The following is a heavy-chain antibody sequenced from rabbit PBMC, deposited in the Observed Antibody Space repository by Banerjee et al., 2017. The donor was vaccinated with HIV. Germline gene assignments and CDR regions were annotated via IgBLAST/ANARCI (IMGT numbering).Heavy chain of an antibody. D-gene: IGHD1-1*01. J-gene: IGHJ3*01. CDR1: GIDFSSSDC. Sequence: QQQLEESGGGLVKPGGTLTLTCKASGIDFSSSDCMCWVRQAPGKGLEWIACIDGGSSHYTYYASWVKGRFTISKTSTTVTLQLNSLTAADTATYFCARGGYSGYDLWGQGTLVTVS. V-gene: IGHV1S45*01. CDR3: ARGGYSGYDL. CDR2: IDGGSSHYT.